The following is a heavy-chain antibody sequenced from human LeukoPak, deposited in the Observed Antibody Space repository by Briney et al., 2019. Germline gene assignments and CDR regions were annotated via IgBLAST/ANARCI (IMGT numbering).Heavy chain of an antibody. D-gene: IGHD2-2*01. CDR2: ISGSGGST. CDR3: AKDLVVVPAATDFDY. Sequence: GGSLRLSCAASGFTFSSCAMSWVRQAPGKGLEWVSAISGSGGSTYYADPVKGRFTISRDNSKNTLYLQMNSLRAEDTAVYYCAKDLVVVPAATDFDYWGQGTLVTVSS. V-gene: IGHV3-23*01. CDR1: GFTFSSCA. J-gene: IGHJ4*02.